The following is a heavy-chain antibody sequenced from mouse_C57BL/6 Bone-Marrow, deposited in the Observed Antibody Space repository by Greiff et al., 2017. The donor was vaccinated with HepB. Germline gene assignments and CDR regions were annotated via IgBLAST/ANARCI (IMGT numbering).Heavy chain of an antibody. CDR3: AIYGIHVGVYAMDY. CDR1: GYTFTSYG. CDR2: IYPRSGNT. D-gene: IGHD2-1*01. J-gene: IGHJ4*01. Sequence: QVQLQQSGAELARPGASVKLSCKASGYTFTSYGISWVKQRTGQGLEWIGEIYPRSGNTYYNEKFKGKATLTADKSSSTAYMELRSLTSEDSAVYFCAIYGIHVGVYAMDYWGQGTSDTVSS. V-gene: IGHV1-81*01.